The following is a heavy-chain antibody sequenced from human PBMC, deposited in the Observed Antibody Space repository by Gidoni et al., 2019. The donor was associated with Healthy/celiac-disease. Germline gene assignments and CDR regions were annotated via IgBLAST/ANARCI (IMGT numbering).Heavy chain of an antibody. D-gene: IGHD3-10*01. CDR2: ISGSGGST. Sequence: EVQLLESGGGLVQPGGSLRLSCAASGFTFSSYAISWVRQAPGKGLEWVSSISGSGGSTYYADSVKGRFTISRDNSKNTLYLQMNSLRAEDTAVYYCAKDGRGVRWTGPFDYWGQGTLVTVSS. CDR3: AKDGRGVRWTGPFDY. J-gene: IGHJ4*02. V-gene: IGHV3-23*01. CDR1: GFTFSSYA.